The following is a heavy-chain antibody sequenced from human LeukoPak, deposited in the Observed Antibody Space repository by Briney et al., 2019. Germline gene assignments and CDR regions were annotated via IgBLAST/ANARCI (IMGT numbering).Heavy chain of an antibody. J-gene: IGHJ4*02. V-gene: IGHV3-23*01. CDR3: AKDRGY. CDR2: ISGSGDST. Sequence: GGSLRLSCAASGLILSTYGMTWVRQAPGKGLEWVSGISGSGDSTYYAESVKGRFTISRDNSKNTLYLQMNSLRADDTGIYYCAKDRGYWGQGTLVTVSS. CDR1: GLILSTYG.